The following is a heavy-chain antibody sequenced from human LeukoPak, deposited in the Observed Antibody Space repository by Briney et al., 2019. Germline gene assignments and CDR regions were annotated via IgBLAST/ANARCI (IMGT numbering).Heavy chain of an antibody. CDR1: GFTFSDHY. Sequence: GGSLRLSCAASGFTFSDHYMDWVRQAPGEGLEWVGRSRNKANSYTTDYAASVNGRFSISRDDSKNSVYLQMNSLKTEDTAVYYCARDHGYSGRYYYYYGMDVWGQGTTVTVSS. J-gene: IGHJ6*02. CDR3: ARDHGYSGRYYYYYGMDV. D-gene: IGHD1-26*01. V-gene: IGHV3-72*01. CDR2: SRNKANSYTT.